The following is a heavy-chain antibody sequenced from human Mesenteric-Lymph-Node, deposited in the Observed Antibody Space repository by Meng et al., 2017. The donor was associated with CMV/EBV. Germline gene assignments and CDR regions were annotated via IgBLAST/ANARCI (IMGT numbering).Heavy chain of an antibody. CDR3: ARVSFSSGWRDDAFDI. D-gene: IGHD6-19*01. Sequence: GGSLRLSCAASGFTFSSYWMSRVRQAPGKGLEWVANIKQDGSEKYYVDSVKGRFTISRDNAKNSLYLQMNSLRAEDTAVYYCARVSFSSGWRDDAFDIWGQGTMVTVSS. CDR2: IKQDGSEK. CDR1: GFTFSSYW. J-gene: IGHJ3*02. V-gene: IGHV3-7*01.